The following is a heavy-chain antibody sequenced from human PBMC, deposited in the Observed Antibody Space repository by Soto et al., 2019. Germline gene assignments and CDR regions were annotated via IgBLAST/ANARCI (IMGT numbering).Heavy chain of an antibody. CDR2: ISGSGDRT. CDR1: GFDFNPYA. V-gene: IGHV3-23*01. J-gene: IGHJ4*02. D-gene: IGHD3-10*01. CDR3: ANSDRGGSGNSNF. Sequence: EVQLLESGGGLVQPGVSLRLSCAASGFDFNPYAMDWVRQAPGKGLEWVSSISGSGDRTYYADYVKGRFTSSRDNSENTLYLEMNSLRAEDTAVYYCANSDRGGSGNSNFWGQGTLVTVSS.